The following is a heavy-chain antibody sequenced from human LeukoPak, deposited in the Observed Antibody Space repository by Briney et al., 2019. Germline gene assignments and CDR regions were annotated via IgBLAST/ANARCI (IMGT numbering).Heavy chain of an antibody. Sequence: PGGSLRLSCAASGFTFSNAWMSWVRQAPGKGLEWVGRIKSKTDGGTTDYAAPVKGRFTISRDDSKNTLYLQMNSLKTEDTAVYYCTTEPAPRLLWFGELEINDYWGQGTLVTVSS. CDR1: GFTFSNAW. V-gene: IGHV3-15*01. CDR3: TTEPAPRLLWFGELEINDY. CDR2: IKSKTDGGTT. D-gene: IGHD3-10*01. J-gene: IGHJ4*02.